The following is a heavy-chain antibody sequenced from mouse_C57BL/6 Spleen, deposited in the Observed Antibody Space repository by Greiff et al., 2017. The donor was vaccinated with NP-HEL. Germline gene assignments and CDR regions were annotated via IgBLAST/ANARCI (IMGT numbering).Heavy chain of an antibody. V-gene: IGHV1-26*01. Sequence: EVQLQQSGPELVKPGASVKISCKASGYTFTDYYMNWVKQSHGKSLEWIGDINPNNGGTSYNQKFKGKAKLTVDKSSSTAYMELRSLTSEDSAVYYCARFGNYFDYWGQGTTLTVSS. CDR2: INPNNGGT. CDR1: GYTFTDYY. CDR3: ARFGNYFDY. D-gene: IGHD1-1*02. J-gene: IGHJ2*01.